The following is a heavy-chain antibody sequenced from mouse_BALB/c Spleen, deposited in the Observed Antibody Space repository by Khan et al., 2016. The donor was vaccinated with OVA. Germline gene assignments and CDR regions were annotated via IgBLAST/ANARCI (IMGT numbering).Heavy chain of an antibody. CDR2: IFPGSDTP. D-gene: IGHD2-14*01. Sequence: QVQLQQSGPELVKPGASLKVSCKASGYTFTDYIIGWVKQSTRQGLEWIGDIFPGSDTPYYNEKFKDKATLTSDKSSNKAYMQLSSLTSEDAAVYFCARGGYAVFAYWGQGTLVTVSA. J-gene: IGHJ3*01. CDR1: GYTFTDYI. V-gene: IGHV1-77*01. CDR3: ARGGYAVFAY.